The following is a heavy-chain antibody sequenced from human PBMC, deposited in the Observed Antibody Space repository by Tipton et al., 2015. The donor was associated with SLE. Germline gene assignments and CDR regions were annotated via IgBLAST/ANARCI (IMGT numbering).Heavy chain of an antibody. CDR2: IHYSGTT. V-gene: IGHV4-59*11. J-gene: IGHJ4*02. D-gene: IGHD1-26*01. CDR1: GGSITNHY. Sequence: TLSLTCTVSGGSITNHYWNWIRQPPGKGLEWIGYIHYSGTTHDNPSLKSRVTMSVDTSKNQFSLKLSSVTAADTAVYFCAHGGVGAPNLWWYWGQGTLVTVSS. CDR3: AHGGVGAPNLWWY.